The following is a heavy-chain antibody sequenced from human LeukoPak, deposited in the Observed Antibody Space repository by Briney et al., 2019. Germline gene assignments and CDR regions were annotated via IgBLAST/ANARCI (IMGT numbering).Heavy chain of an antibody. J-gene: IGHJ4*02. D-gene: IGHD6-13*01. CDR2: IPSSGPIT. Sequence: GGSLRLSCAASGFTFSSYAMSWVRQAPGKGLEWVSGIPSSGPITYYADSVKGRFTISRDNSKNTLYLQMNSLRAEDTAVYYCAKTGSSSWGYFDYWGQGTLVTVSS. CDR3: AKTGSSSWGYFDY. CDR1: GFTFSSYA. V-gene: IGHV3-23*01.